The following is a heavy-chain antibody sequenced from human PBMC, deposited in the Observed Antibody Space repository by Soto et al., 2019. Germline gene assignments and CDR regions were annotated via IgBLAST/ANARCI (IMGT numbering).Heavy chain of an antibody. CDR3: GRWIQGCHAFEF. CDR1: GDSVSSNSAA. V-gene: IGHV6-1*01. CDR2: THYRSKWYN. Sequence: SQTLSLTCAISGDSVSSNSAAWNWIRQSPSRGLEWLGRTHYRSKWYNDYAVSVQSRITINPDTSKNQFSLQLHSLTPEDTAVFCAGRWIQGCHAFEFWGQGTMVTVSS. D-gene: IGHD5-18*01. J-gene: IGHJ3*01.